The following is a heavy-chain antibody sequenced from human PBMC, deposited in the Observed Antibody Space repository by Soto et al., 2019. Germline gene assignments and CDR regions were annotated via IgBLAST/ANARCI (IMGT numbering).Heavy chain of an antibody. D-gene: IGHD2-15*01. CDR2: IYHSGST. CDR1: GGSISSYY. V-gene: IGHV4-59*12. CDR3: ASRLRGYCSGGSCYYYFDY. Sequence: SETLSLTCTVSGGSISSYYWSWIRQPPGKGLEWIGDIYHSGSTNYNPSLKSRVTISVDTSKNQFSLKLSSVTAADTAVYYCASRLRGYCSGGSCYYYFDYWGQGTLVTVSS. J-gene: IGHJ4*02.